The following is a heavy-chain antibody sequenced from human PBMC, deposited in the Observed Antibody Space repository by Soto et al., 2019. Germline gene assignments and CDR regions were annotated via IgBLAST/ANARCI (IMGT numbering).Heavy chain of an antibody. CDR2: SMPIFGTA. Sequence: QVQLVQSGAEVKKPGSSVKVSCKASGGTFSSYAISWVRQAPGQGLEWMGGSMPIFGTANYEQNFQGRVPLPEENHTRKAYMELGRLRSEDTAVYYCARWARDSSGWYAFDYWGQGPLVTVSS. J-gene: IGHJ4*02. CDR3: ARWARDSSGWYAFDY. CDR1: GGTFSSYA. D-gene: IGHD6-19*01. V-gene: IGHV1-69*06.